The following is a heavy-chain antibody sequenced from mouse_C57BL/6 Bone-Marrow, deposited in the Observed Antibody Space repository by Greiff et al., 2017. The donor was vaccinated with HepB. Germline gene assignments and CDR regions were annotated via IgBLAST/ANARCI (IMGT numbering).Heavy chain of an antibody. CDR1: GFTFSSYA. J-gene: IGHJ2*01. Sequence: EVQVVESGGGLVKPGGSLKLSCAASGFTFSSYAMSWVRQTPEKRLEWVATISDGGSYTYYPDNVKGRFTISRDNAKNNLYLQMSHLKSEDTAMYYCARRGYGSSYYFDYWGQGTTLTVSS. D-gene: IGHD1-1*01. CDR2: ISDGGSYT. V-gene: IGHV5-4*01. CDR3: ARRGYGSSYYFDY.